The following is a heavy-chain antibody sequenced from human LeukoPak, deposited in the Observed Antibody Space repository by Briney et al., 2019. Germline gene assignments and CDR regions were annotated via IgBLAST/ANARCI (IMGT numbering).Heavy chain of an antibody. CDR1: GFTFSSYS. CDR3: AKKKGIGYYPLHY. J-gene: IGHJ4*02. D-gene: IGHD3-22*01. V-gene: IGHV3-23*01. Sequence: PGGSLRLPCAASGFTFSSYSMNWVRQAPGKGLEWVSGISDSGDRTYYADSVKGRFTISRDNSKHTLSLQMSSLRAEDTALYYCAKKKGIGYYPLHYWGQGTLVTVSS. CDR2: ISDSGDRT.